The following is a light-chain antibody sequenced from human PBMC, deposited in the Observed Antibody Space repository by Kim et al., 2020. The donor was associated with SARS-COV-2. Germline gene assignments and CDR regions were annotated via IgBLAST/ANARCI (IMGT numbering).Light chain of an antibody. Sequence: GQSITISCTGTSSDVGGYNYVSWYQQHPGKVPKLIIFDVTVRPSGVSNRFSGSKSGSTASLTISGLQTEDEADYFCSSYTDNTPLVFGGGTQLTVL. CDR1: SSDVGGYNY. CDR3: SSYTDNTPLV. J-gene: IGLJ3*02. V-gene: IGLV2-14*03. CDR2: DVT.